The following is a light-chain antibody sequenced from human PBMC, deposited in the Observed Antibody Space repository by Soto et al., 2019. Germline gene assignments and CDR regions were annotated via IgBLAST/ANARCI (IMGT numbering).Light chain of an antibody. CDR3: SSYTSDWGV. CDR2: EVR. CDR1: SSDVGGYDF. Sequence: QSVLTQPASVSGSVGQSITISCTGTSSDVGGYDFVSWYQHHPGKAPKLIIYEVRTRPSGVSDRFSGSKSGNTASLTISGLQVEDEADYYCSSYTSDWGVFGTGTKLTVL. J-gene: IGLJ1*01. V-gene: IGLV2-14*01.